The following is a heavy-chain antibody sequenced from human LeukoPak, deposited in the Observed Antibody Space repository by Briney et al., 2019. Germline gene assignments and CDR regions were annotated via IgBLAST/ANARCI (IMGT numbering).Heavy chain of an antibody. V-gene: IGHV1-69*01. Sequence: GSSVKVSCKASGGTFSSYAISWVRQAPGQGLEWMGGIIPIFGTANYAQKFQGRVTITADESTSTAYMELSSLRSEDTAVYYCARRGAYGDYSFDCWGQGTLVTVSS. J-gene: IGHJ4*02. CDR3: ARRGAYGDYSFDC. D-gene: IGHD4-17*01. CDR2: IIPIFGTA. CDR1: GGTFSSYA.